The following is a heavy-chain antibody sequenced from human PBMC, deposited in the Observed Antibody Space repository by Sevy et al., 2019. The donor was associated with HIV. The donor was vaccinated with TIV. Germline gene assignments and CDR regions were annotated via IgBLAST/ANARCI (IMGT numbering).Heavy chain of an antibody. D-gene: IGHD2-15*01. Sequence: SETLSLTCTVSGGSINNYYWSWIRQPPGKGLECVGYIYSRGNTKYNSSLESRVTISVDSAKNRFSLNLRSVTAADTAVYYCARHLEARSARPMFDYWGQGTLVTVSS. J-gene: IGHJ4*02. V-gene: IGHV4-59*08. CDR2: IYSRGNT. CDR1: GGSINNYY. CDR3: ARHLEARSARPMFDY.